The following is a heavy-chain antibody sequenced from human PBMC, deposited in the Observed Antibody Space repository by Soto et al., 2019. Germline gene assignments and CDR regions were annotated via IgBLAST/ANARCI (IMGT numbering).Heavy chain of an antibody. Sequence: EVQLVESGGGLVQPGGSLRLSCAASEFTFSGRSVHWVRQAPGKGLVWVSGIDKVGTDSTYADSVKGRFTSSRDNAKNTVYQQMNSLRVEDTALYYCARGWFGPDVWGKGTTVTVSS. D-gene: IGHD3-10*01. CDR2: IDKVGTDS. CDR3: ARGWFGPDV. J-gene: IGHJ6*03. CDR1: EFTFSGRS. V-gene: IGHV3-74*01.